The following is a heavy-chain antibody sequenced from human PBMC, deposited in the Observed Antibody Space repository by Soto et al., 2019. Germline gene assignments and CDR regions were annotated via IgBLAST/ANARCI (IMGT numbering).Heavy chain of an antibody. J-gene: IGHJ4*02. V-gene: IGHV1-3*01. CDR2: INAGNGNT. CDR1: GYTFTSYA. Sequence: AAVKVSCKASGYTFTSYAMHWVRQAPGQRLEWMGWINAGNGNTKYSQKFQGRVTITRDTSASTAYMELSSLRSEDTAVYYCARTAQISRIQQLVLGYWGQGTLVTVSS. CDR3: ARTAQISRIQQLVLGY. D-gene: IGHD6-13*01.